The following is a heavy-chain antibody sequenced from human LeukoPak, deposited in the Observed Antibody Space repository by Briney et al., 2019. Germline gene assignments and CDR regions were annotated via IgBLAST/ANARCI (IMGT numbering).Heavy chain of an antibody. CDR3: ARDNSQGDSAWWFDP. CDR1: GHNFRSFG. V-gene: IGHV1-46*01. D-gene: IGHD1-26*01. CDR2: INPSGDNT. Sequence: ASVKVSCKASGHNFRSFGFHWVRQAPGHGLEWMGIINPSGDNTWYAQKFQGRVTMTRDMATSTDYMEVSSLKSEDTAVYYCARDNSQGDSAWWFDPWGQGTLVTVSS. J-gene: IGHJ5*02.